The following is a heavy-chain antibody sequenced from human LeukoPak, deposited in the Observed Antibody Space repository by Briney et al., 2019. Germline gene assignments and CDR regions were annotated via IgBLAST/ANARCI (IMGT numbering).Heavy chain of an antibody. V-gene: IGHV3-23*01. J-gene: IGHJ6*02. D-gene: IGHD1-7*01. Sequence: GGSLRLSCAASGFTFSSYAMSWVRQAPGKGLEWVSAISGIGSSTYYADSVKGRFTISRDNSKNTLYLQMNSLRAEDTAVYYCAKATLNWNYAYYYYCMDVWGQGTTVTV. CDR3: AKATLNWNYAYYYYCMDV. CDR1: GFTFSSYA. CDR2: ISGIGSST.